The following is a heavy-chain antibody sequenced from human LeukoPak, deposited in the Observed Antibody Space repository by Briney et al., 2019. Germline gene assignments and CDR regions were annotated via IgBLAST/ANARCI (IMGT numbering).Heavy chain of an antibody. CDR1: GGSFSGYY. CDR3: AQTSGYYDSSGYLQYDAFDI. J-gene: IGHJ3*02. Sequence: PSGTLSLTCAVYGGSFSGYYWSWIRQPPGKGLEWIGEINHSGSTNYNPSLKSRVTISVDTSKNQFSLKLSSVTAADTAVYYCAQTSGYYDSSGYLQYDAFDIWGQGTMVTVSS. CDR2: INHSGST. V-gene: IGHV4-34*01. D-gene: IGHD3-22*01.